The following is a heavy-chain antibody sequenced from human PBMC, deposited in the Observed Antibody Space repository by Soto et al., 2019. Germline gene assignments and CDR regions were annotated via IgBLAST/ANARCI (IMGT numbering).Heavy chain of an antibody. Sequence: GESLKISCXGSGYSFTTYWIAWVRQMPGKGLEWMGIIYPDDSDTRYSPSFQGHVTFSADKSIYTAYLEWGSLRASDTAMYYCAITSSLGPPDYWGQGTLVTVSS. CDR3: AITSSLGPPDY. V-gene: IGHV5-51*01. J-gene: IGHJ4*02. CDR2: IYPDDSDT. D-gene: IGHD3-16*01. CDR1: GYSFTTYW.